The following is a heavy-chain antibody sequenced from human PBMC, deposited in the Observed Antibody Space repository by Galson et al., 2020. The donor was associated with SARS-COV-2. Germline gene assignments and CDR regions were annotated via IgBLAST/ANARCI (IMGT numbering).Heavy chain of an antibody. CDR3: ARDLGIWGLAVAGTWGFDP. J-gene: IGHJ5*02. V-gene: IGHV3-11*06. D-gene: IGHD6-19*01. Sequence: GGSLRLSCAASGFTFSDYYMSWIRQAPGKGLEWVSYISSSSSYTNYADSVKGRFTISRDNAKNSLYLQMNSLRAEDTAVYYCARDLGIWGLAVAGTWGFDPWGQGTLVTVSA. CDR1: GFTFSDYY. CDR2: ISSSSSYT.